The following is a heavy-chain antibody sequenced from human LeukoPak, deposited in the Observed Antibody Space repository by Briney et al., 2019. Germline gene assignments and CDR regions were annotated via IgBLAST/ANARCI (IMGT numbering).Heavy chain of an antibody. V-gene: IGHV4-34*01. D-gene: IGHD2-15*01. CDR3: ARRPGLGIVVVVAATLFDY. J-gene: IGHJ4*01. CDR1: GGSFSGYY. Sequence: PSETLSLTCAVYGGSFSGYYWSWIRQPPGKGLEWIGEINHSGSTNYNPSLKNRVTISVDTSKNQFSLKLSSVPAADPAVSYCARRPGLGIVVVVAATLFDYWGHGTLVTVSS. CDR2: INHSGST.